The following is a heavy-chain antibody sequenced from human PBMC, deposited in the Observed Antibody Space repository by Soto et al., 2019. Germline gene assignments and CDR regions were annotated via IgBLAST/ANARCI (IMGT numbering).Heavy chain of an antibody. V-gene: IGHV3-23*01. CDR3: ANNGYSSSLNWFDP. Sequence: GGSLRLSCAASGFTFSSYAMSWVRQAPGKGLEWVSAISGSGGSTYYAASVKGRFTISRDNSKNTLYLQMNSLRAEDTAVYYCANNGYSSSLNWFDPWGQGTLVTVSS. J-gene: IGHJ5*02. CDR1: GFTFSSYA. D-gene: IGHD6-13*01. CDR2: ISGSGGST.